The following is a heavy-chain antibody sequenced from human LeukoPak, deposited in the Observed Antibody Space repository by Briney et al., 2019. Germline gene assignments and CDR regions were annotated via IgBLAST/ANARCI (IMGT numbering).Heavy chain of an antibody. D-gene: IGHD6-13*01. CDR1: GFTFSSYW. V-gene: IGHV3-7*01. J-gene: IGHJ4*02. CDR3: ARVSRAIAAADTKPFDY. Sequence: GGSLRLSCAASGFTFSSYWMSWVRQAPGKGLEWVANIKQDGSEKYYVDSVKGRFTISRDNAKNSLYLQMNSLRAEDTAVYYCARVSRAIAAADTKPFDYWGQGTLVTVSS. CDR2: IKQDGSEK.